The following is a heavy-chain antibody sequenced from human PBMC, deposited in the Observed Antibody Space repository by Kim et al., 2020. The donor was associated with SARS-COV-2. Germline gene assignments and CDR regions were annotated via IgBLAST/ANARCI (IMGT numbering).Heavy chain of an antibody. CDR3: AREGGYSGYDEAVDY. CDR1: GFTFSSYS. J-gene: IGHJ4*02. V-gene: IGHV3-21*01. D-gene: IGHD5-12*01. CDR2: ISSSSSYI. Sequence: GGSLRLSCAASGFTFSSYSMNWVRQAPGKGLEWVSSISSSSSYIYYADSVKGRFTISRDNAKNSLYLQMNSLRAEDTAVYYCAREGGYSGYDEAVDYWGQGTLVTVSS.